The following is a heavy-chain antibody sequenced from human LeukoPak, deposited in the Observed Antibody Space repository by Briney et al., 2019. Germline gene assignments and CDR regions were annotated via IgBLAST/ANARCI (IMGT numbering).Heavy chain of an antibody. V-gene: IGHV5-51*01. CDR3: ARRLRTGGFDI. CDR1: GYRFTTYW. D-gene: IGHD1-1*01. Sequence: GESLKISCMGSGYRFTTYWIDWVPQVPGKGLEWMGLIQPADSQTRYNPSFQGQVTLSDDKSINTAYLQWSSLRPSDTAIYYCARRLRTGGFDIWGQGTEVTVSS. J-gene: IGHJ3*02. CDR2: IQPADSQT.